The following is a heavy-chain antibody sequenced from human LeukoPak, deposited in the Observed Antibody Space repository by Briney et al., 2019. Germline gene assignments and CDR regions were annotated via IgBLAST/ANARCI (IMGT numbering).Heavy chain of an antibody. CDR2: ISHDGSNK. CDR3: ARDAGGFRLGELYHYYYYGMDV. D-gene: IGHD3-16*01. CDR1: GFNFSSYS. V-gene: IGHV3-30*04. J-gene: IGHJ6*02. Sequence: GGSLRLSCAASGFNFSSYSMHWVRQAPGKGLEWVAVISHDGSNKDYADSVKGRITISRDNSKKTLYLQMNSLRVEDTAMYYCARDAGGFRLGELYHYYYYGMDVWGQGTPVTVSS.